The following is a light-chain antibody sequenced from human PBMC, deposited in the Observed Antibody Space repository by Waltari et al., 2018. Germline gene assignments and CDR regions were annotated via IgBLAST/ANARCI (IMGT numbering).Light chain of an antibody. CDR1: QSVSSY. CDR2: DAS. J-gene: IGKJ1*01. V-gene: IGKV3-11*01. CDR3: QQYASTPRWT. Sequence: PGERATLSCRASQSVSSYLAWYQQKPGQAPRLLIYDASNRATGIPARFSGSGSGTDFTLTINNLQAEDVAEYFCQQYASTPRWTFGQGTKVEI.